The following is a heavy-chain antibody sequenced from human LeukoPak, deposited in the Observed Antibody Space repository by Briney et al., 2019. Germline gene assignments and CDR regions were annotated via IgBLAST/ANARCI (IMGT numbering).Heavy chain of an antibody. CDR2: IKTDGRTT. J-gene: IGHJ4*02. Sequence: GGSLRLSCAASGMTFSNHWMHWVRQAPGKGLVWVSLIKTDGRTTIYAGSVKGRFTISRDNGKSTLYLQMNSLRADDTAIYYCTTGPSYGYEWWGQGTVVTVSS. V-gene: IGHV3-74*01. CDR1: GMTFSNHW. D-gene: IGHD3-16*01. CDR3: TTGPSYGYEW.